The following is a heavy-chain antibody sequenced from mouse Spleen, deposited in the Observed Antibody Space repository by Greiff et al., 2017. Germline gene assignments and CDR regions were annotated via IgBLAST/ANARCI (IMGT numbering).Heavy chain of an antibody. CDR1: GFNIKDDY. D-gene: IGHD2-4*01. Sequence: EVQLQQSGAELVRPGASVKLSCTASGFNIKDDYMHWVKQRPEQGLEWIGWIDPENGDTEYASKFQGKATITADTSSNTAYLQLSSLTSEDTAVYYCTTDQGITTGFAYWGQGTLVTVSA. CDR3: TTDQGITTGFAY. V-gene: IGHV14-4*01. CDR2: IDPENGDT. J-gene: IGHJ3*01.